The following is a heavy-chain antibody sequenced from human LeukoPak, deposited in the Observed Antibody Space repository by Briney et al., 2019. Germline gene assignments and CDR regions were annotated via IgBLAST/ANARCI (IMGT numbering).Heavy chain of an antibody. CDR3: ARLRMRSSTSCYGFCYYYYYGMDV. D-gene: IGHD2-2*01. Sequence: ASVKVSCKASGYTFTSYDINWVRQATGQGLEWMGWMNPNSGNPGYAQKFQGRVTMTRNTSISTAYMELSSLRSEDTAVYYCARLRMRSSTSCYGFCYYYYYGMDVWGQGTTVTVSS. CDR1: GYTFTSYD. J-gene: IGHJ6*02. V-gene: IGHV1-8*01. CDR2: MNPNSGNP.